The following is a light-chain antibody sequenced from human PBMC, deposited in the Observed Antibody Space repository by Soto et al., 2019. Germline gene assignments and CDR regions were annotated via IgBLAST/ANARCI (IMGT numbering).Light chain of an antibody. J-gene: IGKJ5*01. V-gene: IGKV3-11*01. Sequence: EIVLTQSPATLSLSPGERATLSCRASHSISSSLAWYQQKPGQSPRLLIYDASNRASGVPPRFSGSGSGTDFTLSISSIEPEDFAVYYCQQQSNWPPITFGQGTRLDFK. CDR2: DAS. CDR1: HSISSS. CDR3: QQQSNWPPIT.